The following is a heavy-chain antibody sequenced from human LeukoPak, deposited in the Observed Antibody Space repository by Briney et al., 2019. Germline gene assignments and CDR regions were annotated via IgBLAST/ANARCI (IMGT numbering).Heavy chain of an antibody. D-gene: IGHD3-10*01. Sequence: SETLSLTCTVSGGSISSYYWSWIRQPAGKGLGWIGRIYTSGSTNYNPSLKSRVTMSVDTSKNQFSLKLSSVTAADTAVYYCARGAMVRGFDYWGQGTLVTVSS. J-gene: IGHJ4*02. CDR2: IYTSGST. CDR3: ARGAMVRGFDY. V-gene: IGHV4-4*07. CDR1: GGSISSYY.